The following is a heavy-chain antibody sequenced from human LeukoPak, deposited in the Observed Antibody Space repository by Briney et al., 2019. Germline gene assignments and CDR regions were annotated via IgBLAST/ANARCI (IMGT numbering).Heavy chain of an antibody. CDR2: IYTSGST. V-gene: IGHV4-61*02. CDR1: GGSISSGSYY. D-gene: IGHD2-2*01. J-gene: IGHJ6*03. CDR3: ARDSSIVVVPAAKYYYYYMDV. Sequence: PSETLSLTCTVSGGSISSGSYYWSWIRQPAGKGLEWIGRIYTSGSTNYNPSLKSRVTISVDTSKNQFSLKLSSVTAADTAVYYCARDSSIVVVPAAKYYYYYMDVWGKGTTVTVSS.